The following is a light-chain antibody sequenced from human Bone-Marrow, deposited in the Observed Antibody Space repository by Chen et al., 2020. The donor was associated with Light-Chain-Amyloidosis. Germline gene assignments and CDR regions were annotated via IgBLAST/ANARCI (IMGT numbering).Light chain of an antibody. CDR3: QQSYSSPP. Sequence: DIQMTQSPSSLAASVGDRVTITCRTSQSVTNYLNGYQQKPGKAPRILIYAASTLHTGVPSRFSGSGFGTDFSLTISGLQPEDFATYYCQQSYSSPPFGPGTKVE. J-gene: IGKJ1*01. V-gene: IGKV1-39*01. CDR2: AAS. CDR1: QSVTNY.